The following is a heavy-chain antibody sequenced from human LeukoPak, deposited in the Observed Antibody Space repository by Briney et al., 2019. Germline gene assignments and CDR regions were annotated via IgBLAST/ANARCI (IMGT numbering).Heavy chain of an antibody. CDR2: IYYSGST. J-gene: IGHJ4*02. V-gene: IGHV4-39*07. Sequence: SETLSLTCTVSGGSISSSSYYWGWIRQPPGKGLEWIGSIYYSGSTYYNPSLKSRVTISVDTSKNQFSLKLSSVTAADTAVYYCARQTMLVGYANGLGFNYWGEGTLVTVSS. CDR3: ARQTMLVGYANGLGFNY. D-gene: IGHD2-2*01. CDR1: GGSISSSSYY.